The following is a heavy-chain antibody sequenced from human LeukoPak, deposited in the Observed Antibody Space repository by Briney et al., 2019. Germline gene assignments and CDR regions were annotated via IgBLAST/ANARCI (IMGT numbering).Heavy chain of an antibody. CDR3: ARSPEDYYDSSGPLDY. D-gene: IGHD3-22*01. V-gene: IGHV3-30*09. CDR2: ISYDGSNK. CDR1: GFTFSSYA. J-gene: IGHJ4*02. Sequence: GGSLRLSCAASGFTFSSYAMHWVRQAPGKGLEWVAVISYDGSNKYYADSVKGRFAISRDNSKNTLYLQMNNLRAEDTAVYYCARSPEDYYDSSGPLDYWGQGTLVTVSS.